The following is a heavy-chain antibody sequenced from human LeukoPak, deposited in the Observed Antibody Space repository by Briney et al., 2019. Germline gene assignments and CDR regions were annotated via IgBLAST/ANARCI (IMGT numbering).Heavy chain of an antibody. Sequence: GGSLRLSCVASGFTFSDAWMSWVRQAPGKGLEWVGRIRSKIDGGTIDYGAPVKGRFTISRDDSRNTLYLQMNILKTEDTAVYYCTTRRQDGCWGQGTLLTVS. CDR1: GFTFSDAW. D-gene: IGHD6-25*01. J-gene: IGHJ4*02. CDR3: TTRRQDGC. V-gene: IGHV3-15*01. CDR2: IRSKIDGGTI.